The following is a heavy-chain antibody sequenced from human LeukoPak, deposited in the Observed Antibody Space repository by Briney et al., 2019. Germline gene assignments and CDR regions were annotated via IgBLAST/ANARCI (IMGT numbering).Heavy chain of an antibody. D-gene: IGHD3-22*01. CDR2: IRSNGENT. CDR3: ARDQTAGYSDY. CDR1: GFTFSSLA. J-gene: IGHJ4*02. Sequence: GGSLRLSCTASGFTFSSLAMTCVRQAPGKALEWVSTIRSNGENTHNTDSVKARFTISRDNSKNTLYLELNSLRVEDTAVYYCARDQTAGYSDYWGQGTLVTVSS. V-gene: IGHV3-23*01.